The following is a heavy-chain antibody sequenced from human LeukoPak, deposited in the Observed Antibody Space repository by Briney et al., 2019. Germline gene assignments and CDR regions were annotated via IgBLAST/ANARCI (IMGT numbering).Heavy chain of an antibody. CDR1: GFTFSSYG. V-gene: IGHV3-30*03. CDR2: IPYDGSNK. J-gene: IGHJ6*03. Sequence: GGSLRLSCAASGFTFSSYGMHWVRQAPGKGLEWVAVIPYDGSNKYYADSVKGRFTISRDNSKNTLYLQMNSLRAEDTAVYYCARTPAATPLPYSSGNYYYYYYMDVWGKGTTVTISS. D-gene: IGHD6-19*01. CDR3: ARTPAATPLPYSSGNYYYYYYMDV.